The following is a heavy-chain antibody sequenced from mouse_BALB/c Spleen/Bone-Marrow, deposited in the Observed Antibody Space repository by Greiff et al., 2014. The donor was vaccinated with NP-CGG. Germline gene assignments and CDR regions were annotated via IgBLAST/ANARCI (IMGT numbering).Heavy chain of an antibody. D-gene: IGHD2-4*01. CDR1: GYSITSDYA. J-gene: IGHJ2*01. V-gene: IGHV3-2*02. CDR3: ARYDYDGVDY. CDR2: ISYSGNT. Sequence: DVKLVESGPGLVKPSQSLSLTCTVTGYSITSDYAWNWIRQFPENKLEWMGYISYSGNTSYNPSLKSRISITRDTSKNQFFLQLNSVTTEDTATYYCARYDYDGVDYWGQGTTLTVSS.